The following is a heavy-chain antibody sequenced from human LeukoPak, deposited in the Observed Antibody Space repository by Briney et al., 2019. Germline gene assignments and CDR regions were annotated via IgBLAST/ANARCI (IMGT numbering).Heavy chain of an antibody. Sequence: GASVKVSCKASGGTFSSYAISWVRQAPGQGLEWMGGIIPIFGTANYAQKFQGRVTITADESTSTAYMELSSLRSEDTAVYYCARGYCSGGSCFGFGDYYYYMDVWGKGTTVTVS. V-gene: IGHV1-69*13. D-gene: IGHD2-15*01. CDR1: GGTFSSYA. CDR2: IIPIFGTA. J-gene: IGHJ6*03. CDR3: ARGYCSGGSCFGFGDYYYYMDV.